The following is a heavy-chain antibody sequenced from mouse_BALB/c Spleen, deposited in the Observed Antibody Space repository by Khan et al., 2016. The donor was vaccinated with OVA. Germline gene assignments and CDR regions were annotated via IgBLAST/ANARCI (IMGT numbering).Heavy chain of an antibody. Sequence: QVQLKESGPGLVQPSQSLSITCTVPGFSLTTYGIHWVRQSPGKGLEWLGLIWSGGKTDYNAAFISRLSITKDNSKSQVFFKMNSLKVDDTAMYYCGRNSYMYDFTCWGQGTLVTGSA. J-gene: IGHJ3*01. CDR3: GRNSYMYDFTC. V-gene: IGHV2-2*01. CDR2: IWSGGKT. CDR1: GFSLTTYG. D-gene: IGHD2-14*01.